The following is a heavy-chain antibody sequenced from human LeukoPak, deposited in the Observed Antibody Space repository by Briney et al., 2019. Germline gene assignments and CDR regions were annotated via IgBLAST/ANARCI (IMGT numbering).Heavy chain of an antibody. CDR2: ISSSSSTI. Sequence: GGSLRLSCVASGFTFSSYSMNWVRQAPGKGLEWVSYISSSSSTIYYADSVKGRFTISRDNAKNSLYPQMNSLRAEDTAVYYCARDLGGYTVTTQSGYWGQGTLVTVSS. J-gene: IGHJ4*02. V-gene: IGHV3-48*01. CDR1: GFTFSSYS. CDR3: ARDLGGYTVTTQSGY. D-gene: IGHD4-17*01.